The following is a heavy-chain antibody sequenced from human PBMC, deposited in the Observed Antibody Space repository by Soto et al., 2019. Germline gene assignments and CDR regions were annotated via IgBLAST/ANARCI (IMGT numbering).Heavy chain of an antibody. CDR1: GGSISIGDYY. CDR3: ASGDGSGRQPIDY. J-gene: IGHJ4*02. V-gene: IGHV4-30-4*01. Sequence: PSETLSLTCTVSGGSISIGDYYWSWIRQPPGKGLEWIGYIYYSGSTYYNPSLKSRVTISVDTSKNQFSLKLSPVTAADTAVYYCASGDGSGRQPIDYWGQGTLVTVSS. CDR2: IYYSGST. D-gene: IGHD3-10*01.